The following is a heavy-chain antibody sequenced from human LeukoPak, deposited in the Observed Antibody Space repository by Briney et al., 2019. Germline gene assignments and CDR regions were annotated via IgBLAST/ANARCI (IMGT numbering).Heavy chain of an antibody. D-gene: IGHD3-10*01. V-gene: IGHV4-61*01. CDR1: GGSISSGSYY. CDR3: ARSSMVRGVLDY. CDR2: IYYSGST. J-gene: IGHJ4*02. Sequence: SETLSLTCTVSGGSISSGSYYWSWIRQPPGKGLEWIGYIYYSGSTNYNPSLKSRVTISVDTSKNQFSLKLSSVTAADTAVYYCARSSMVRGVLDYWGQGTLVTVSS.